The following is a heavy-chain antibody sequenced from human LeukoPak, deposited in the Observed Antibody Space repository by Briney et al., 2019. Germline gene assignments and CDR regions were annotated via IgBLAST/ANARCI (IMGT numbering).Heavy chain of an antibody. J-gene: IGHJ4*02. D-gene: IGHD5-24*01. CDR3: ARGRDGYNWIDY. CDR1: GFTFSSCG. V-gene: IGHV3-33*01. CDR2: IWYDGTNK. Sequence: GRSLRLSCAASGFTFSSCGMHWVRQAPGKGLEWVAVIWYDGTNKYYADSVKGRFTISRDNSKDALYLQMNSLRAEDTAVYYCARGRDGYNWIDYWGQGTLVTVSS.